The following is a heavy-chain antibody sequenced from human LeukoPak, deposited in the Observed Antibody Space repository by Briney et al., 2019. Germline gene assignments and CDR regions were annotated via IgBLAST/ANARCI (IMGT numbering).Heavy chain of an antibody. Sequence: GGSLRLSCAVSGFTFSSHWMSWVRQAPGKGLEWVANIEQVGSERYYVDSMKGRFTISRDNAKNLLYLQMNSLRAEDTAVYYCARDGFDAGIYFDSWGQGTLVTVSS. D-gene: IGHD3-9*01. CDR2: IEQVGSER. V-gene: IGHV3-7*01. CDR1: GFTFSSHW. CDR3: ARDGFDAGIYFDS. J-gene: IGHJ4*02.